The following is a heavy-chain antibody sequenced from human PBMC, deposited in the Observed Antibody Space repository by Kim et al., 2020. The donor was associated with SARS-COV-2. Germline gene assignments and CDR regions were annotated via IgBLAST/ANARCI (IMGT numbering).Heavy chain of an antibody. CDR3: ARGSPLSDYVWGSYRSYNWFDP. Sequence: ASVKVSCKASGYTFTGYYMHWVRQAPGQGLEWMGWINPNSGGTNYAQKFQGWVTMTRDTSISTAYMELSRLRSDDTAVYYCARGSPLSDYVWGSYRSYNWFDPWGQGTLVTVSS. CDR2: INPNSGGT. J-gene: IGHJ5*02. D-gene: IGHD3-16*02. CDR1: GYTFTGYY. V-gene: IGHV1-2*04.